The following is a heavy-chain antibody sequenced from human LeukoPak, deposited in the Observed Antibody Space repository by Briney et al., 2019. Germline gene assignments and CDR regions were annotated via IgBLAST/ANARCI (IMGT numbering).Heavy chain of an antibody. Sequence: GGSLRLSCAGSGFTFSNYWMTWVRQAPGKGLEWVANVKQDESEKHYVDSVKGRFTISRDNAKSSLYLRMDSLRVEDTAVYYCARDRDYHADRTDYYYDAFDIWGQGTTVTVSS. CDR3: ARDRDYHADRTDYYYDAFDI. CDR1: GFTFSNYW. J-gene: IGHJ3*02. CDR2: VKQDESEK. D-gene: IGHD3-22*01. V-gene: IGHV3-7*01.